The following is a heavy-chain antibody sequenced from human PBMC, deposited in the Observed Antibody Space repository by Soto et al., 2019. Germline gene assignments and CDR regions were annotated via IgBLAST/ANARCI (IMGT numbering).Heavy chain of an antibody. J-gene: IGHJ6*02. CDR3: ARGADCSSTSCYDGGYYYYYGMDV. CDR1: GYTFTSYA. D-gene: IGHD2-2*01. Sequence: QVQLVQSGAEVKKPGASVKVSCKASGYTFTSYAMHWVRQAPGQRLEWMGWINAGNGKTKYSQKFQGRVTITRDTSASTAYMELSSLRSEDTAVYYCARGADCSSTSCYDGGYYYYYGMDVWGQGTTVTVSS. CDR2: INAGNGKT. V-gene: IGHV1-3*01.